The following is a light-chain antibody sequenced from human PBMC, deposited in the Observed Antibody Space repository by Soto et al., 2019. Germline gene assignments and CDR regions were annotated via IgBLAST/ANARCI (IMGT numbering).Light chain of an antibody. CDR3: QQYGRSWWT. J-gene: IGKJ1*01. Sequence: EIVLTQSPATLSLSPGERATLSCRASQSVSSSYLAWYQQKPGQAPRLLIYGASSRATGIPDRFSGSGSGTDFTLTISRLEPEDFAVYHCQQYGRSWWTFGQGTKVDIK. CDR2: GAS. CDR1: QSVSSSY. V-gene: IGKV3-20*01.